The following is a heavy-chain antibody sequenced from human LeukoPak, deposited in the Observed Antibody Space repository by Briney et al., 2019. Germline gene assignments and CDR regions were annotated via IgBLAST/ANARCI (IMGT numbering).Heavy chain of an antibody. CDR1: GFSFDDYA. J-gene: IGHJ5*02. D-gene: IGHD2-15*01. CDR3: VNGRYCSGGSCYHGGLLLDP. V-gene: IGHV3-43*02. Sequence: GGSLRLSCAASGFSFDDYAMHWVRQAPGKGLEWVSLISGDGGNTYYADSVKGRFTISRDNSKDSLYLQMNSLRTEDTALYYCVNGRYCSGGSCYHGGLLLDPWGQGTLVTVSS. CDR2: ISGDGGNT.